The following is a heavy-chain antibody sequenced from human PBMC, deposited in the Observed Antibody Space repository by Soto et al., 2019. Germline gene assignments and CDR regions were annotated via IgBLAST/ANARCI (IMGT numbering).Heavy chain of an antibody. CDR3: ARGSGSTTSPYYYGMDV. CDR1: GGTFSSYA. J-gene: IGHJ6*02. D-gene: IGHD1-26*01. V-gene: IGHV1-18*01. Sequence: ASVKVSCKASGGTFSSYAISWVRQAPGQGLEWMGWISAYNGNTNYAQKLQGRVTMTTDTSTSTAYMELRSLRSDDTAVYYCARGSGSTTSPYYYGMDVWGQGTTVTVSS. CDR2: ISAYNGNT.